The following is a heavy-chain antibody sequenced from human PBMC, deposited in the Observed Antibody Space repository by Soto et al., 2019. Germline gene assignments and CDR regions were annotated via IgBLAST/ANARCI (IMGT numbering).Heavy chain of an antibody. V-gene: IGHV4-34*01. J-gene: IGHJ5*02. D-gene: IGHD2-2*01. CDR2: INHSGST. Sequence: SETLSLTCAVYGGCFSGYYWSWIRQPPGKGLEWIGEINHSGSTNYNPSLKSRVTISVDTSKNQFSLKLSSVTAADTAVYYCARTPGLGYCSSTSCYARGKFDPWGQGTLVTVSS. CDR3: ARTPGLGYCSSTSCYARGKFDP. CDR1: GGCFSGYY.